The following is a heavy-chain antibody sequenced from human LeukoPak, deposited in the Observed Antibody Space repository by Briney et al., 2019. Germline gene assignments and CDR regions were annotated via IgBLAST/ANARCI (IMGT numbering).Heavy chain of an antibody. Sequence: GGSLRLSCAASGFTFTNYAMTWVRQAPGKGLEWASVISGSGSNTDYADSVKGRFTISRDNSKNTLSLQMNSLRAEDTAVYYCVRGLTTADYWGQGTLVTVSS. CDR3: VRGLTTADY. CDR2: ISGSGSNT. J-gene: IGHJ4*02. CDR1: GFTFTNYA. D-gene: IGHD4-11*01. V-gene: IGHV3-23*01.